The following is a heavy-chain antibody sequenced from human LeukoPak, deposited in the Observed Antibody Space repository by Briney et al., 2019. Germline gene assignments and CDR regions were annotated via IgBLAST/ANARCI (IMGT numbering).Heavy chain of an antibody. CDR3: ARHGTVTHRFDY. J-gene: IGHJ4*02. CDR2: IYYSGST. CDR1: GGSMSSSSYY. Sequence: SETLSLTCGVSGGSMSSSSYYWGWVRQPPGKGLEWIGSIYYSGSTYYNPSLKSRVTISVDSSKNQCSLKLSSVTAADTAVYYCARHGTVTHRFDYWGQGTLVTVSS. V-gene: IGHV4-39*01. D-gene: IGHD4-17*01.